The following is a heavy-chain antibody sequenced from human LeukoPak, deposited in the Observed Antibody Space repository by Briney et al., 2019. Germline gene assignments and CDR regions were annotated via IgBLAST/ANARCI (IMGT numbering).Heavy chain of an antibody. J-gene: IGHJ4*02. CDR3: AKGPKIAVAGLPFDY. CDR1: GFTVSSNY. D-gene: IGHD6-19*01. Sequence: PGGSLRLSCAASGFTVSSNYMSWVRQAPGKGLEWVSAISGSGGSTYYADSVKGRFTISRDNSKNTLYLQMNSLRAEDTAVYYCAKGPKIAVAGLPFDYWGQGTLVTVSS. CDR2: ISGSGGST. V-gene: IGHV3-23*01.